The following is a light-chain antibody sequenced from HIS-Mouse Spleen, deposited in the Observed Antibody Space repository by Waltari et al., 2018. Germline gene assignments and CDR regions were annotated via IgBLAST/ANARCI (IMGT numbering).Light chain of an antibody. CDR1: SSDVGSYNL. V-gene: IGLV2-23*03. Sequence: QSALTQPASVSGSPGQSITISCTGTSSDVGSYNLVSWYQQHPGKAPKLMIYAGSKRPSGVSNRFSGSQSGTTASLTISGLQAEDEADYYCCSYAGSSTFEVFGGGTKLTVL. CDR3: CSYAGSSTFEV. J-gene: IGLJ2*01. CDR2: AGS.